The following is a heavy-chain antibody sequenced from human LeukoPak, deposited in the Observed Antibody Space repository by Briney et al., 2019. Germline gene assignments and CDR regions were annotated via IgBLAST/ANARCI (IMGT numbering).Heavy chain of an antibody. CDR1: GGSISSSSYY. CDR3: ARHGRGYYYGSGSYYWFDP. V-gene: IGHV4-39*01. CDR2: IYYSGST. J-gene: IGHJ5*02. D-gene: IGHD3-10*01. Sequence: SETLSLTCTVSGGSISSSSYYWGWIRQPPGKGLEWIGSIYYSGSTYYNPSLRSRVTISVDTSKNQFSLKLSSVTAADTAVYYCARHGRGYYYGSGSYYWFDPWGQGTLVTVSS.